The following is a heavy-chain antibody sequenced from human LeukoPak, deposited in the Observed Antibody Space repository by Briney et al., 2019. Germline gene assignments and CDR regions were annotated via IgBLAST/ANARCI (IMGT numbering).Heavy chain of an antibody. V-gene: IGHV1-69*01. J-gene: IGHJ4*02. CDR3: ARDREYCSGGSCHLDY. CDR1: GGTFSSYA. Sequence: GSSVKVSCKXSGGTFSSYAISWVRQAPGQGLEWMGGIIPIFGTANYAQKFQGRVTIAADESTSTAYMELSSLRSEDTAVYYCARDREYCSGGSCHLDYWGQGTLVTVSS. D-gene: IGHD2-15*01. CDR2: IIPIFGTA.